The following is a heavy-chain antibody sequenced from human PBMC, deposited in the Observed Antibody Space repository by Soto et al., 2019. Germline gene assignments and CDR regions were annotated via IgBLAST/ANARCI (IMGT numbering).Heavy chain of an antibody. Sequence: VQLVESGGGLVKPGGSLRLSCAASGFTFSNAWMSWVRQAPGKGLEWVGRIKSKTDGGTTDYAAPVKGRFTISRDDSKNTLYLQMNSLKTEDTAVYYCTTDGHTGIAVATSPYYFDYWGQGTLVTVSS. V-gene: IGHV3-15*01. CDR2: IKSKTDGGTT. D-gene: IGHD6-19*01. CDR1: GFTFSNAW. J-gene: IGHJ4*02. CDR3: TTDGHTGIAVATSPYYFDY.